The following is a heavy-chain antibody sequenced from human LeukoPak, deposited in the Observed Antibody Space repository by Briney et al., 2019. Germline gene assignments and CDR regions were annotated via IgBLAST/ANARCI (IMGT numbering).Heavy chain of an antibody. CDR3: AQIDYRRGDAFDI. J-gene: IGHJ3*02. D-gene: IGHD3-16*02. V-gene: IGHV3-53*01. CDR2: IYSGGST. CDR1: GFTVSSNY. Sequence: PGGSLRLSCAASGFTVSSNYMSWVRQAPGKGLEWVSVIYSGGSTYYADSVKGRFTISRDNSKNTLYLQMNSLRAEDTAVFYCAQIDYRRGDAFDIWGQGTMVTVSS.